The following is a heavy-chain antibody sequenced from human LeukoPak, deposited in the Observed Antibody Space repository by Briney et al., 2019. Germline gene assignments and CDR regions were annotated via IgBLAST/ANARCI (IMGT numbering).Heavy chain of an antibody. V-gene: IGHV3-23*01. Sequence: GGSPRLSCAASGFTFSSYAMSWVRQAPGKGLEWVSIISGSGGSTHYADSVKGRFIIPRDRSKNTVYLQMNSLRAEDTAMYYCIRSGGWPGFWGQGTLVTVSS. CDR1: GFTFSSYA. J-gene: IGHJ4*02. D-gene: IGHD6-19*01. CDR3: IRSGGWPGF. CDR2: ISGSGGST.